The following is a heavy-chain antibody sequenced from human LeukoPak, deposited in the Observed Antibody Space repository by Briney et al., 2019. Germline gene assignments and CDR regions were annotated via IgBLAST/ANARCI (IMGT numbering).Heavy chain of an antibody. Sequence: MTSQTLSLTCTVSGGSISSGDYYWSWIRQPPGKGLEWIAYMYYSGSTYYNPSLKSRVTMSADTSKNQLSLKLSSVTAADTDVYYCARPYYYDSRIDPWGQGILVTVSS. CDR1: GGSISSGDYY. D-gene: IGHD3-22*01. CDR3: ARPYYYDSRIDP. J-gene: IGHJ5*02. V-gene: IGHV4-30-4*01. CDR2: MYYSGST.